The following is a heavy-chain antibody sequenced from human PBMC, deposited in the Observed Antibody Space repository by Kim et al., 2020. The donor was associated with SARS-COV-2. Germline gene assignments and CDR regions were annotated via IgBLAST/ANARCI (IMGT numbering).Heavy chain of an antibody. CDR1: GYTFTSYG. Sequence: ASVKVSCKASGYTFTSYGISWVRQAPGQGLEWMGWISAYNGNTNYAQKLQGRVTMTTDTSTSTAYMDLRSLRSDDTAVYYCARDNGDPYYYYGMDVWGQGTTVTVSS. V-gene: IGHV1-18*01. J-gene: IGHJ6*02. CDR3: ARDNGDPYYYYGMDV. D-gene: IGHD4-17*01. CDR2: ISAYNGNT.